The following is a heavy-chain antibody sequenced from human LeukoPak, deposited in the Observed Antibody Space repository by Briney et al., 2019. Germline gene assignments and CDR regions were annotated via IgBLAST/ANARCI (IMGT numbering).Heavy chain of an antibody. D-gene: IGHD2-15*01. J-gene: IGHJ3*02. CDR3: ARECKGGSCYSAMHDACDI. CDR2: INSDGSST. CDR1: GFTFSSYW. Sequence: GGSLRLSCAASGFTFSSYWMHWVRQAPGKGLVWVSRINSDGSSTSYADSVKGRFTISRDNAKNTLYLQMNSLRAEDTGVYYCARECKGGSCYSAMHDACDIWGQGTMVTVSS. V-gene: IGHV3-74*01.